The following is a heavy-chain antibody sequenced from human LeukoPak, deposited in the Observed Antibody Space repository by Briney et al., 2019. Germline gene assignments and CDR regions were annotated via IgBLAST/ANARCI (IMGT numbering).Heavy chain of an antibody. D-gene: IGHD3-10*01. CDR3: GRGSRETTMFYYYMDV. CDR1: GFPFSDYA. J-gene: IGHJ6*03. V-gene: IGHV3-23*01. CDR2: VSDGGSTT. Sequence: PGGSLRLSCTASGFPFSDYAMNWVRQAPGEGLEWVAGVSDGGSTTYSADSVKGRFTISRDDSKNTLYLHMNSLRVDDTAIYYCGRGSRETTMFYYYMDVWGKGTTVIVSS.